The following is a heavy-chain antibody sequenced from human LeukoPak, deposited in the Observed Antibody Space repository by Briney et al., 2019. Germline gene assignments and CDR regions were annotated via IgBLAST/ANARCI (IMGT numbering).Heavy chain of an antibody. D-gene: IGHD1-26*01. V-gene: IGHV3-30*18. CDR2: ISYDGNTI. CDR3: AKDLSVVGAHDSFDV. CDR1: GFSFSNYG. J-gene: IGHJ3*01. Sequence: GRSLRLTCAASGFSFSNYGMHWVRQAPGKGLVWLTVISYDGNTIYYADSVKGRFTISRDNSKNTLYLQMNSLGIEDTAVYFCAKDLSVVGAHDSFDVWGQGTMVTVSS.